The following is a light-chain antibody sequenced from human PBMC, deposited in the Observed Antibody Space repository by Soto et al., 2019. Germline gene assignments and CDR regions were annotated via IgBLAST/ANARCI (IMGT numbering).Light chain of an antibody. J-gene: IGLJ3*02. CDR3: CSYAGSTNLGV. V-gene: IGLV2-8*01. CDR1: SSDVGAYNY. CDR2: EVS. Sequence: QSALTQPPSASGSPGQSVTISCTGTSSDVGAYNYVSWYQQHPGKAPKVLMFEVSKRPSGVPDRFTGSKSGNTASLTVYGLQAEDEADYYCCSYAGSTNLGVFGGGTKLTVL.